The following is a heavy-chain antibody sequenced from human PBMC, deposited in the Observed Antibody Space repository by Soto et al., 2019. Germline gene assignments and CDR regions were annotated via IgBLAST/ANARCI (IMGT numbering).Heavy chain of an antibody. D-gene: IGHD1-26*01. CDR1: GFTFSSYS. Sequence: PGGSLRLSCAASGFTFSSYSMNWVRQAPGKGLEWVSYISSSSSTIYYADSVKGRFTISRDNAKNSLYLQMNSLRAEDTAVYYCARERDSYSDPWQECKYWGQGALVTVSS. CDR3: ARERDSYSDPWQECKY. V-gene: IGHV3-48*01. J-gene: IGHJ4*02. CDR2: ISSSSSTI.